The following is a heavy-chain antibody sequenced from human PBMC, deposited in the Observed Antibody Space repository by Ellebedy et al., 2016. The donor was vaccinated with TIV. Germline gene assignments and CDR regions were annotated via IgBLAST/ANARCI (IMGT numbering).Heavy chain of an antibody. J-gene: IGHJ4*02. CDR1: GFTFSSYG. V-gene: IGHV3-30*18. Sequence: GESLKIPXAASGFTFSSYGMHWVRHAPGKGLEWVAVISYDGSKKYYVDSVKGRFTISRENSKNTLDLQMNSLRAEDTAVYYCAKRPGKENGYDFFFDQWGRGTLVTVSS. CDR3: AKRPGKENGYDFFFDQ. D-gene: IGHD5-12*01. CDR2: ISYDGSKK.